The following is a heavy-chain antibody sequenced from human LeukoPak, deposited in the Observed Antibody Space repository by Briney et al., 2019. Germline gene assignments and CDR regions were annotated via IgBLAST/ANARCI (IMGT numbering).Heavy chain of an antibody. J-gene: IGHJ1*01. CDR2: INQDGTEK. CDR3: ARDRYFGA. CDR1: GFTFTTYW. D-gene: IGHD3-10*01. V-gene: IGHV3-7*01. Sequence: GGSLRLSCAASGFTFTTYWMSWVRQLPGKGLEWVANINQDGTEKYYVDSVKGRFTISRDNAKKSLYLQMNSLRVEDTAVYFCARDRYFGAWGQGTLITVSS.